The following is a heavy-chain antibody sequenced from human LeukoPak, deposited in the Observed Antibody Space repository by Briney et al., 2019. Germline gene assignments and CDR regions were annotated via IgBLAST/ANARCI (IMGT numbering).Heavy chain of an antibody. V-gene: IGHV4-39*07. J-gene: IGHJ4*02. D-gene: IGHD1-26*01. CDR2: IYYSGST. Sequence: SETLSLTCTVSGGSISSSSYYWGWIRQPPGKGLEWIGSIYYSGSTYYNPSLKSRVTISVDTSKNQFSLKLGSVTAADTAVYYCARGGGSYYDTVRHPIDYWGQGTLVTVSS. CDR1: GGSISSSSYY. CDR3: ARGGGSYYDTVRHPIDY.